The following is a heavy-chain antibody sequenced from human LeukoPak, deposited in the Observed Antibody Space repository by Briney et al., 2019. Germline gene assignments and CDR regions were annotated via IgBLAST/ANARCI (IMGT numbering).Heavy chain of an antibody. J-gene: IGHJ4*02. CDR3: AKTGDLDY. D-gene: IGHD7-27*01. CDR2: IKEDGTQK. V-gene: IGHV3-7*03. CDR1: GFTFNKSW. Sequence: GGSLRLSCAASGFTFNKSWMSWVRQAPGKGPEWVANIKEDGTQKYYVDSVRGRFTISRDNAENSLYLQMNSLRGEDTAIYYCAKTGDLDYWGRGTPVTVSS.